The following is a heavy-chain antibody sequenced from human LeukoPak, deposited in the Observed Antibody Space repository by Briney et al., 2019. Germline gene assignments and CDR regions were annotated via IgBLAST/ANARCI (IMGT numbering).Heavy chain of an antibody. Sequence: SETLSLTCTVSGGSISSYYWSWIRQPPGKGLEWIGYIYYSGSTNYNPSLKSRVTMSADTSKNQFSLNLNSVTAADTAVYYCARGVPVFQLVRVKKDAFDIWGQGTMVTVSS. CDR1: GGSISSYY. V-gene: IGHV4-59*01. CDR3: ARGVPVFQLVRVKKDAFDI. D-gene: IGHD6-13*01. J-gene: IGHJ3*02. CDR2: IYYSGST.